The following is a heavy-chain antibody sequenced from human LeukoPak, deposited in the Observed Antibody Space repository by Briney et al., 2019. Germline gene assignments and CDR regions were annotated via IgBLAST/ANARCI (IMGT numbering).Heavy chain of an antibody. D-gene: IGHD7-27*01. CDR2: IGTAGDP. CDR1: GFTFSSYD. CDR3: ARGRYTGAFDI. V-gene: IGHV3-13*05. Sequence: PGGSLRLSCAASGFTFSSYDMHWVRQPTGTGLDWVSAIGTAGDPYYPGSVKGRFTISRENAKNSLYLQMNSLRAGDTAVYYCARGRYTGAFDIWGQGTMVTVSS. J-gene: IGHJ3*02.